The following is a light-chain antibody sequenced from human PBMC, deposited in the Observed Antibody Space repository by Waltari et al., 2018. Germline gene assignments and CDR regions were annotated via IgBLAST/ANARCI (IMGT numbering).Light chain of an antibody. J-gene: IGKJ2*01. V-gene: IGKV4-1*01. CDR2: WSS. CDR3: QQYQSSPPT. CDR1: SDTRNF. Sequence: IVMTQSPDSLAVSLGDRATINCKSSSDTRNFLAWYQQKPRQPPKLLIYWSSTRESGVPDRFSGSGSGTDFTLTINSLQAEDVAVYYCQQYQSSPPTFGQGTKLEI.